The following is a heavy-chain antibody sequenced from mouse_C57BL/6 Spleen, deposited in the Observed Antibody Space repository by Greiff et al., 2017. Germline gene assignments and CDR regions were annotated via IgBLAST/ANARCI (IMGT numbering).Heavy chain of an antibody. CDR2: IHPSDSDT. CDR1: GYTFTSYW. Sequence: QVQLKQPGAELVKPGASVKVSCKASGYTFTSYWMHWVKQRPGQGLEWIGRIHPSDSDTNYNQKFKGKATLTVDKSSSTAYMQLSSLTSEDSAVYYCANYYGSSYGYFDVWGTGTTVTVSS. J-gene: IGHJ1*03. CDR3: ANYYGSSYGYFDV. V-gene: IGHV1-74*01. D-gene: IGHD1-1*01.